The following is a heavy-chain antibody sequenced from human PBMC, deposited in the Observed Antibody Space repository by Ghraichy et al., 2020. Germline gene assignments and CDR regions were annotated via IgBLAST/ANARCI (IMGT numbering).Heavy chain of an antibody. V-gene: IGHV3-23*01. CDR2: ISGSGGST. CDR1: GFTFSSYA. D-gene: IGHD6-13*01. Sequence: GESLNISCAASGFTFSSYAMSWVRQAPGKGLEWVSAISGSGGSTYYADSVKGRFTISRDNSKNTLYLQMNSLRAEDTAVYYCAKRQWGSSWSDDAFDIWGQGTMVTVSS. J-gene: IGHJ3*02. CDR3: AKRQWGSSWSDDAFDI.